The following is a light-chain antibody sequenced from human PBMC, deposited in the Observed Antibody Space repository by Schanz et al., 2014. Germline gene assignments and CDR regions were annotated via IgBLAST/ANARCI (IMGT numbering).Light chain of an antibody. J-gene: IGLJ3*02. CDR1: SGHSSYA. CDR3: QTWDTGIRV. CDR2: VNSDGSH. Sequence: QLVLTQSPSASASLGASVKLTCTLSSGHSSYAIAWHQQQPEKGPRYLMKVNSDGSHNKGDGIPDRFSGSSSGAERYLTISSLQSGDEADYYCQTWDTGIRVFGGGTKLTVL. V-gene: IGLV4-69*01.